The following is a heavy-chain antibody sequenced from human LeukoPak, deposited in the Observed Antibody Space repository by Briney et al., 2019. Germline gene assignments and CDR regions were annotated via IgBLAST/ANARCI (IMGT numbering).Heavy chain of an antibody. D-gene: IGHD3-3*01. V-gene: IGHV4-30-4*01. CDR2: IYYSGST. CDR3: ARAFGYYDFWSGYYFRWFHP. CDR1: GGSISSGDYY. J-gene: IGHJ5*02. Sequence: SETLSVTCTVSGGSISSGDYYWSWIRQPPGKGLEWIGYIYYSGSTYYNPSLKSRVTISVDTSKNQFSLKLSPVTAADTAVYYCARAFGYYDFWSGYYFRWFHPWGQGTLVTVSS.